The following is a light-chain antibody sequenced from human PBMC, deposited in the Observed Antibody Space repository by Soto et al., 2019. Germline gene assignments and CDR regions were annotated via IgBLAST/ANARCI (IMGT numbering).Light chain of an antibody. V-gene: IGKV3-20*01. CDR3: QQYGSSGT. J-gene: IGKJ1*01. CDR2: GAS. Sequence: ELVLTQSPGTVSLSTGERATLSCRASQSVSNNYLAWYQQKPGQAPRLLIYGASNRATGIPDRFSGSGSGTDFTLTISRLEPEDFAVYYCQQYGSSGTFGQGTKVDIK. CDR1: QSVSNNY.